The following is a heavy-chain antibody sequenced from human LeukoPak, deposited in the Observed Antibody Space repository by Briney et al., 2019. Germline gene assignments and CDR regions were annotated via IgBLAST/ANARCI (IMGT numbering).Heavy chain of an antibody. V-gene: IGHV3-23*01. CDR2: ISGSGGST. CDR1: GFTFSSYG. J-gene: IGHJ4*02. CDR3: VRHDFWSGFKGGDY. Sequence: QSGGSLRLSCAASGFTFSSYGMSWVRQALGKGLEWVSAISGSGGSTYYADSVKGRFTISRDNSKNTLYLQKNSLRAEDTAFYYCVRHDFWSGFKGGDYWGQGTLVTVSS. D-gene: IGHD3-3*01.